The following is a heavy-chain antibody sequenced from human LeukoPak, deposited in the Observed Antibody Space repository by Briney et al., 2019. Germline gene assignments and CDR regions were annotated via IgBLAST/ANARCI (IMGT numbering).Heavy chain of an antibody. J-gene: IGHJ3*02. CDR1: GGSFSGYY. CDR3: ARTQKKYGSGSYYNRYAFDI. D-gene: IGHD3-10*01. CDR2: INHSGST. V-gene: IGHV4-34*01. Sequence: PSETLSLTCAVYGGSFSGYYWSWIRQPPGKGLEWIGEINHSGSTNYNPSLKRRVTISLDTSKNQFSLKLSSVTAADTAVYYCARTQKKYGSGSYYNRYAFDIWGQGTMDRVSS.